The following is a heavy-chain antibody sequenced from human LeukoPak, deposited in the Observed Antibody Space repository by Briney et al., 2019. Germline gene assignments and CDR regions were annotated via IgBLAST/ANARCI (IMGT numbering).Heavy chain of an antibody. CDR2: ISSSSTSI. D-gene: IGHD4-23*01. CDR3: ASSDDYGGNRFDY. J-gene: IGHJ4*02. V-gene: IGHV3-48*02. Sequence: SGGPLRLSCAASGFTFSIYSMNCVRQPPGKGLEWVSYISSSSTSIYYADSVKRRFTISRDNAKNSLYLQMNSLRDDDTAVYYCASSDDYGGNRFDYWGQGTLVTVSS. CDR1: GFTFSIYS.